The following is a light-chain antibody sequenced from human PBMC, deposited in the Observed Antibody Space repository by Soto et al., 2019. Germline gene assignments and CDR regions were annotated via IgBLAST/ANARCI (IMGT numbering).Light chain of an antibody. V-gene: IGKV3-15*01. Sequence: EIVLTQSPATLSVSPGERVTLSCRASQSVDISLAWYQQKPGQAPRLLIYGASTRATDMPGTFSGRGSGTEFTLTITSLRPEDFGVYYCQQYISWPRTFGQGTKVDIK. CDR2: GAS. J-gene: IGKJ1*01. CDR1: QSVDIS. CDR3: QQYISWPRT.